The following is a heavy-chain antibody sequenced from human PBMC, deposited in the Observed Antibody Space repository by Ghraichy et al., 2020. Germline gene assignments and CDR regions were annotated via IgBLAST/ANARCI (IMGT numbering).Heavy chain of an antibody. J-gene: IGHJ4*02. CDR2: INHSGNT. CDR3: ARGRVDFWSGYYTGERDFDY. D-gene: IGHD3-3*01. CDR1: GGSFSCYY. Sequence: SQTLSLTCAVYGGSFSCYYWSWIRQPPGKGLEWIGEINHSGNTNYNPSLKSRVTISVDTSKNQFSLKLSSVTAADTAVYYCARGRVDFWSGYYTGERDFDYWGQGTLVTVSS. V-gene: IGHV4-34*01.